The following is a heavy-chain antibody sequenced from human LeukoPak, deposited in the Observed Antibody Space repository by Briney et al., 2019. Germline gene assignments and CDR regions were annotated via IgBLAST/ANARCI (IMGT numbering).Heavy chain of an antibody. Sequence: ASVKVSCKASGFVFTSYGFTWVRQAPGQGLEWMGWTSANDGKTHYSEKHQGRVTMSTDTVTSTAYMELRSLRSDDTAVYYCAREGYGDYISGMDVWGQGTTVTVSS. CDR1: GFVFTSYG. CDR2: TSANDGKT. J-gene: IGHJ6*02. D-gene: IGHD4-17*01. CDR3: AREGYGDYISGMDV. V-gene: IGHV1-18*01.